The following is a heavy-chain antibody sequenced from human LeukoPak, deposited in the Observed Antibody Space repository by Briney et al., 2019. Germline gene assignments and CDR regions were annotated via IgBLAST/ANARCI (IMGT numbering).Heavy chain of an antibody. CDR2: MSPNSGDT. CDR1: GYTFTSHD. CDR3: VRTPPNWGFDY. Sequence: ASVNVSCKASGYTFTSHDINWVRQATGQGLEWMGWMSPNSGDTGYAQKFQGRVTMTSDSSISTAYMELSSLRSEDTAIYYCVRTPPNWGFDYWGQGTLVTVSS. J-gene: IGHJ4*02. D-gene: IGHD7-27*01. V-gene: IGHV1-8*01.